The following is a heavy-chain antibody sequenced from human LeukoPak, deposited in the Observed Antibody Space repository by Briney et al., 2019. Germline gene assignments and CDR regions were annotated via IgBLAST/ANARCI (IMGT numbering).Heavy chain of an antibody. CDR2: IYYSGST. D-gene: IGHD2-15*01. V-gene: IGHV4-59*01. CDR1: GGPISSYY. CDR3: ARASVVAATHWFDP. Sequence: PSETLSPTYTVSGGPISSYYWSRIRQPPGKGLEWIGYIYYSGSTNYNPSLKSRVTISVDTSKNQFSLKLSSVTAADTAVYYCARASVVAATHWFDPSGQGTLVTVSS. J-gene: IGHJ5*02.